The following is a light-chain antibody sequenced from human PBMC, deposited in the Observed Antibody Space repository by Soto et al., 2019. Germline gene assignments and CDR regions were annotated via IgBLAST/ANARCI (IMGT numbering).Light chain of an antibody. Sequence: EIVLTQSPATLSLSPGERATLSCRASHSVSSYLAWYQQKPGQAPRLLIYDTSKRATGIPARFSGSGSGTGFTFTLTISCLQPEVFAVYYCQQRSNWPTFGGGTKVQIK. V-gene: IGKV3-11*01. CDR2: DTS. J-gene: IGKJ4*01. CDR3: QQRSNWPT. CDR1: HSVSSY.